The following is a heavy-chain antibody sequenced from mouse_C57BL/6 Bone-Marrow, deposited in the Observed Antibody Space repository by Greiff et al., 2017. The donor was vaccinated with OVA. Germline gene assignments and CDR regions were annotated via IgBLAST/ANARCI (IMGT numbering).Heavy chain of an antibody. Sequence: VQLQQPGAELVKPGASVKLSCKASGYTFTSYWMHWVKQRPGQGLEWIGMIHPNSGSTNYNEKFKSKATLTVDNSSSTAYMQLSSLTSEDSAVYYCAPRGDYYGSSYLDYWGQGTTLTVSS. CDR3: APRGDYYGSSYLDY. CDR1: GYTFTSYW. CDR2: IHPNSGST. D-gene: IGHD1-1*01. V-gene: IGHV1-64*01. J-gene: IGHJ2*01.